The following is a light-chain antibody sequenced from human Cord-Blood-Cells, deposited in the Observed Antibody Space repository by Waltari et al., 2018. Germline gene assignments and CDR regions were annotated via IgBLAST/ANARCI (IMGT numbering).Light chain of an antibody. CDR2: GAS. Sequence: EIVLTQSPGTLSLSTGERATLSCRASQSVSSSYLAWYQQKPGQAPRLLIYGASSMATGIPDRFSGSGSGTDFTLTISRLEPEDFAVYYCQQYGSSRGYTFGQGTKLEIK. CDR1: QSVSSSY. J-gene: IGKJ2*01. V-gene: IGKV3-20*01. CDR3: QQYGSSRGYT.